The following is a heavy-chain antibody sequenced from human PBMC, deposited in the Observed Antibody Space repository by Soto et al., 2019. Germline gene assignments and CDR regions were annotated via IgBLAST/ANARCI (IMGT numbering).Heavy chain of an antibody. V-gene: IGHV2-5*02. CDR1: GFSLSTSGVG. CDR2: IYVDDDK. Sequence: QITLKESGPTLVKPTQTLTLTCTFSGFSLSTSGVGVGWIRQPPGKALEWLALIYVDDDKRYRPSLRSRLIISKATSKNQVVLTMTNMDPVDTATYHCIPSRCGGYCLQSYASHYFYGMDVWGQGTTVNVSS. CDR3: IPSRCGGYCLQSYASHYFYGMDV. J-gene: IGHJ6*02. D-gene: IGHD2-21*02.